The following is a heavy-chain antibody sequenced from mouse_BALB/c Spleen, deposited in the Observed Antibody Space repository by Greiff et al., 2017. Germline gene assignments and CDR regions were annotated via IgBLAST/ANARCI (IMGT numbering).Heavy chain of an antibody. Sequence: VKLVESGAELAKPGASVKLSCKASGYTFTSYWMHWVKQRPGQGLEWIGYINPSTGYTEYNQKFKDKATLTADKSSSTAYMQLSSLTSEDSAVYYWAPYGNDDLDDWGEGTSVTVSS. CDR1: GYTFTSYW. V-gene: IGHV1-7*01. CDR3: APYGNDDLDD. D-gene: IGHD2-2*01. CDR2: INPSTGYT. J-gene: IGHJ4*01.